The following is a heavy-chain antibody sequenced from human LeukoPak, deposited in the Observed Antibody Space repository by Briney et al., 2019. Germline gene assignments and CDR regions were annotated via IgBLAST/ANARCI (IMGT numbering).Heavy chain of an antibody. CDR3: ARVCITMVRKRSNWFDP. Sequence: PSETLSLTCAVYGGSFSGYYWSWIRQPPGKGLEWIGEINHSGSTNYNPSLKSRVTISVDTSKNQFSLKLSSVTAADTAVYYCARVCITMVRKRSNWFDPGGQGTLVTVHS. CDR2: INHSGST. V-gene: IGHV4-34*01. D-gene: IGHD3-10*01. CDR1: GGSFSGYY. J-gene: IGHJ5*02.